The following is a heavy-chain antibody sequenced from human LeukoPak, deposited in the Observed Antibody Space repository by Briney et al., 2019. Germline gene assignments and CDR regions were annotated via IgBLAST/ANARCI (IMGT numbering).Heavy chain of an antibody. J-gene: IGHJ4*02. CDR2: LSGNIDYI. Sequence: GGSLRLSCATSGFTLSAYSTMGVRQAPGEGLGWGSALSGNIDYIFYADSVKGRFTISRDNSRSSLYLQMNSLRGDDTAVYYCARRGAGDYCFDYWGQGILVTVSS. CDR3: ARRGAGDYCFDY. CDR1: GFTLSAYS. V-gene: IGHV3-21*01. D-gene: IGHD2-15*01.